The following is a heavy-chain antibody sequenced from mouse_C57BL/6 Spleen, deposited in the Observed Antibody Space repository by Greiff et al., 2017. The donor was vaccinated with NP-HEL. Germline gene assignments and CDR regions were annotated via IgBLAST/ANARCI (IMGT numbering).Heavy chain of an antibody. Sequence: VQLQQPGAELVRPGTSVKLSCKASGYTFTSYWMHWVKQRPGQGLEWIGVIDPSDSYTNYNQKFKGKATLTVDTSSSTAYMQLSSLTSEDSAVYYCARAADGYYRWFAYWGQGTLVTVSA. J-gene: IGHJ3*01. CDR2: IDPSDSYT. D-gene: IGHD2-3*01. CDR3: ARAADGYYRWFAY. V-gene: IGHV1-59*01. CDR1: GYTFTSYW.